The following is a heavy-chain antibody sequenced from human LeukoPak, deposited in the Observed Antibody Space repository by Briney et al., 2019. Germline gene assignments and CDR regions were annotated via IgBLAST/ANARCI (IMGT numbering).Heavy chain of an antibody. CDR3: ARAGYTISSYRFDY. CDR1: GGSINSYW. Sequence: SETLSLPCSVSGGSINSYWWRWLRQPAGKGLEFIGRIYTTGMTNYNPSLKGRVSMSVDTSKNQFSLELRSVTAADTAVYFCARAGYTISSYRFDYWGQGALVTVSS. V-gene: IGHV4-4*07. CDR2: IYTTGMT. D-gene: IGHD3-16*02. J-gene: IGHJ4*02.